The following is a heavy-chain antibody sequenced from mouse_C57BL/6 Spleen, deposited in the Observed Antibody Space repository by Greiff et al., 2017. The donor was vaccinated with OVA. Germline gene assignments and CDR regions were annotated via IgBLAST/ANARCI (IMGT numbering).Heavy chain of an antibody. CDR1: GYTFTSYD. J-gene: IGHJ4*01. D-gene: IGHD1-1*02. Sequence: VKLVESGPELVKPGASVKLSCKASGYTFTSYDINWVKQRPGQGLEWIGWIYPRDGSTKYNEKFKGKATLTVDTSSSTAYMELHSLTSEDSAVYFCARSGGSYAMDYWGQGNSVTVSS. CDR2: IYPRDGST. V-gene: IGHV1-85*01. CDR3: ARSGGSYAMDY.